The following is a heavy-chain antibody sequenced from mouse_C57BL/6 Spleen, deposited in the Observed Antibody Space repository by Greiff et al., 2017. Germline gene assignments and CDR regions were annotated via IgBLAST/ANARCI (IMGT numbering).Heavy chain of an antibody. Sequence: QVQLQQPGAELVKPGASVKLSCKASGYTFTSYWITWVKQRPGQSLEWIGDIYPGSGSTNYNEKFKSKATLAVDTSSSTAYMQLGSLTSEDSAVYYCAHSLHDYDDGGFAYWGQGTLVTVSA. CDR3: AHSLHDYDDGGFAY. CDR2: IYPGSGST. J-gene: IGHJ3*01. V-gene: IGHV1-55*01. CDR1: GYTFTSYW. D-gene: IGHD2-4*01.